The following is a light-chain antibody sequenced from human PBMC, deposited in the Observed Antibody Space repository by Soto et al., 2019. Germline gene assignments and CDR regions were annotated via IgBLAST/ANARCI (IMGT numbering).Light chain of an antibody. V-gene: IGKV3-11*01. CDR2: DAS. J-gene: IGKJ4*01. Sequence: EIVLTQSPATLSLSPGERATLSCRASQSVNNYLAWYQQKPGQAPRLLIYDASSRATDIPARFSCSGSGTDFTLTISSLEPEDFATYYCHQRSNWPLTFGGGTKVEIK. CDR3: HQRSNWPLT. CDR1: QSVNNY.